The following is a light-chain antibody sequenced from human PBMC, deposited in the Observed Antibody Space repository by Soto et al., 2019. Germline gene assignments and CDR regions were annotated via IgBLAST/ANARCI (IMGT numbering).Light chain of an antibody. CDR3: TSYTRLNHRV. Sequence: QSVLTQPASVSGSPGQSITISCTGTNSDVGDYNYVSWYQQDPGKAPKLIIYDVSKRPPGISNRFFGSKFGNTASLTISGLQDEDEADYQGTSYTRLNHRVFGGRSKVTVL. CDR1: NSDVGDYNY. CDR2: DVS. V-gene: IGLV2-14*01. J-gene: IGLJ3*02.